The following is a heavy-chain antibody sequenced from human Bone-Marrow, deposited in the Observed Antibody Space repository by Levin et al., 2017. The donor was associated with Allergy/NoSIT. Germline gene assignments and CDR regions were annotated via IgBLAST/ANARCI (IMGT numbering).Heavy chain of an antibody. Sequence: SETLSLTCSVSGGSISSGRYYFTWVRQSAGKGLEWIGRIYTTGSTNYNPSLESRVTISRDTFKKEVYLTLISVTAADTAVYYCAGDRLASLYYYSMDVWGRGTTVIVSS. J-gene: IGHJ6*03. V-gene: IGHV4-61*02. CDR1: GGSISSGRYY. CDR2: IYTTGST. CDR3: AGDRLASLYYYSMDV.